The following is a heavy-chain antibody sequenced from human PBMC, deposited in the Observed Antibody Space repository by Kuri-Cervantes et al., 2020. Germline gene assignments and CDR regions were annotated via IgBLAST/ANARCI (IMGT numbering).Heavy chain of an antibody. CDR1: GGTFSSYA. CDR2: IIPIFGTA. V-gene: IGHV1-69*06. D-gene: IGHD2-2*01. J-gene: IGHJ4*02. CDR3: AGDHHRIVVVPAAISAPNY. Sequence: SVKVSCKASGGTFSSYAISWVRQAPGQGLEWMGGIIPIFGTANYAQKFQGRVTITADKSTSTAYMELSSLRSDDTAVYYCAGDHHRIVVVPAAISAPNYWGQGTLVTVSS.